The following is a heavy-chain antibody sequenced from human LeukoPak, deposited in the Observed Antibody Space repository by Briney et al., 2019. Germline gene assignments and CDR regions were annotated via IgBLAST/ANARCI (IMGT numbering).Heavy chain of an antibody. J-gene: IGHJ4*02. CDR2: ISYDGSNK. V-gene: IGHV3-30*01. CDR1: GFTFSSYA. CDR3: ARAHSYFDH. Sequence: PGRSLRLSCAASGFTFSSYAMHWVRQAPGKGLEWVAVISYDGSNKYYADSVKGRFTISRDNSKNTLYLQMNSLRAEDTAVYYCARAHSYFDHWGQGTLVTVSS.